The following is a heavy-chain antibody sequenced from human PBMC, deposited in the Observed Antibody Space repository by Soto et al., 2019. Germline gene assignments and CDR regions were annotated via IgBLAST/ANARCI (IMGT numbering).Heavy chain of an antibody. CDR1: GDSISGGASF. Sequence: ASETLSLTCTVSGDSISGGASFWSWIRHPPGKGLEWIANVYYSGSSYYNPSLKSRLTISVDTTKNQFSLQLKSMTAADTAVYYCAKLSCTSSTCYFPGWFDPWGQGTLVTVSS. CDR3: AKLSCTSSTCYFPGWFDP. V-gene: IGHV4-31*03. CDR2: VYYSGSS. D-gene: IGHD2-2*01. J-gene: IGHJ5*02.